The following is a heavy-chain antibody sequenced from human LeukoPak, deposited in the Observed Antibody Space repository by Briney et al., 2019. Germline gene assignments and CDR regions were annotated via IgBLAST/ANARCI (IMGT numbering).Heavy chain of an antibody. CDR3: ARDGLAPAGTSPGQGRAFDI. CDR2: ITGDSNII. Sequence: GGSLRLSCAASGFAFNGYSIYWVRQAPGKGLEWISYITGDSNIIYYADSMKGRFTVSRDNAKKSLYLQMNSLRAEDTAVYYCARDGLAPAGTSPGQGRAFDIWGQGTMVTVSS. J-gene: IGHJ3*02. CDR1: GFAFNGYS. V-gene: IGHV3-48*04. D-gene: IGHD6-13*01.